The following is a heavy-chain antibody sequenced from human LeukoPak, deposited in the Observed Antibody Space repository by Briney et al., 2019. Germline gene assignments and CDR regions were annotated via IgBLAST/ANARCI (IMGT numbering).Heavy chain of an antibody. Sequence: GGSLRLSCTASGFTFSIYNMNWVRQAPGKGLEWVSYISSSSSSIYYADSVKDRFTISRDNAKNSLYLQMNSLRAEDTAVYYCAREVVSSPSYFDSWGQGTLVTVSS. CDR2: ISSSSSSI. D-gene: IGHD2-15*01. CDR3: AREVVSSPSYFDS. V-gene: IGHV3-48*01. J-gene: IGHJ4*02. CDR1: GFTFSIYN.